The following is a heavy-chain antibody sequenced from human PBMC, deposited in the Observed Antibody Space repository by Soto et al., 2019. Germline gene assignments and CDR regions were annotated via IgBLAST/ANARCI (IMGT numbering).Heavy chain of an antibody. CDR3: ARGGVESSSLWPNFFDY. CDR2: IIPIFGTA. V-gene: IGHV1-69*01. CDR1: GGTFSSYA. Sequence: QVQLVQSGAEVKKPGSSVKVSCKASGGTFSSYAISWVRQAPGQGLEWMGGIIPIFGTANYAQKFQGRVTITADESTSTACMELRSLRSEDTAVYYCARGGVESSSLWPNFFDYWGQGTLVTVSS. J-gene: IGHJ4*02. D-gene: IGHD6-13*01.